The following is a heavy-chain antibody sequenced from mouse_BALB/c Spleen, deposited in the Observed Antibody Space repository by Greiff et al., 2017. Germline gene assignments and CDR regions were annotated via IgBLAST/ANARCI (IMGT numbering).Heavy chain of an antibody. CDR1: GFTFSSFG. J-gene: IGHJ4*01. V-gene: IGHV5-17*02. Sequence: DVQLVESGGGLVQPGGSRKLSCAASGFTFSSFGMHWVRQAPEKGLEWVAYISSGSSTIYYADTVKGRFTISRDNPKNTLFLQMTSLRSEDTAMYYCARRSSYAMDYWGQGTSVTVSS. CDR2: ISSGSSTI. D-gene: IGHD1-1*01. CDR3: ARRSSYAMDY.